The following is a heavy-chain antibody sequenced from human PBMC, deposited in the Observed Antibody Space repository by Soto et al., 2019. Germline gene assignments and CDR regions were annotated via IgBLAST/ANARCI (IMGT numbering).Heavy chain of an antibody. CDR2: ISGSGGVT. V-gene: IGHV3-23*01. Sequence: GGSLRLSCAASGFTFSSNAMSWVRQAPGKGLEWVSHISGSGGVTYYADSVKGRFTISRDNSKNTLNLQMNRLRVEDTAVYYCAREGVYSDYGDAFDIWGQGTIVTVSS. CDR3: AREGVYSDYGDAFDI. D-gene: IGHD5-12*01. CDR1: GFTFSSNA. J-gene: IGHJ3*02.